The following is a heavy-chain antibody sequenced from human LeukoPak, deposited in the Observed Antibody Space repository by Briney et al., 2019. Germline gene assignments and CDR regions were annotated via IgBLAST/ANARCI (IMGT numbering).Heavy chain of an antibody. V-gene: IGHV5-51*01. CDR1: GYTFATYW. J-gene: IGHJ3*02. CDR2: IYPGDSDT. D-gene: IGHD4-23*01. CDR3: ATQSNSDAFDI. Sequence: GESLKISCQGSGYTFATYWIGWVRQMPGKGLEWMGIIYPGDSDTRYSPSFQGQVTISADKSISTAYLQWSSLKASDTAMYYCATQSNSDAFDIWGQGTMVTVSS.